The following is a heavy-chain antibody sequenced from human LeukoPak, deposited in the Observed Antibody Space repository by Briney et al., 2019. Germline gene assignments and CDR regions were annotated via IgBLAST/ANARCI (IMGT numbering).Heavy chain of an antibody. V-gene: IGHV3-53*01. CDR2: IYSGGST. D-gene: IGHD3-16*01. CDR3: ARGLPSIIYGMDV. Sequence: GGSLRLSCAASGFTVSSNYMSWVRQAPGKGLEWVSVIYSGGSTYYADSVKGRFTISRDNSKNTLYLQMNSLRAEDTAVYYCARGLPSIIYGMDVWGQGTTVTVSS. J-gene: IGHJ6*02. CDR1: GFTVSSNY.